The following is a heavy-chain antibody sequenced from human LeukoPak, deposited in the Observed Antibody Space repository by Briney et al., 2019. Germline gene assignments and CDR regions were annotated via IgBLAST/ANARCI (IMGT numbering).Heavy chain of an antibody. CDR1: GFTFSSYA. CDR3: ARDSKRFGEFTN. J-gene: IGHJ4*02. V-gene: IGHV3-66*01. D-gene: IGHD3-10*01. Sequence: TGGSLRLSCAASGFTFSSYAMSWVRQAPGKGLEWVSVIYSGGSTYYADSVKGRFTISRDNSKNTLYLQMNSLRAEDTAVYYCARDSKRFGEFTNWGQGTLVTVSS. CDR2: IYSGGST.